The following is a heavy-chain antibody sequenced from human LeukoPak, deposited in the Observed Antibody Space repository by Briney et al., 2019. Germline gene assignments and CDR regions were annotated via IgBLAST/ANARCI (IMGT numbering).Heavy chain of an antibody. D-gene: IGHD3-22*01. V-gene: IGHV4-30-2*01. CDR3: ARADTPDYYDSSGYPVGAFDI. CDR2: IYHSGST. Sequence: SETLSLTCAVSGGSISRGGYSWSWIRQPPGKGLEWIGYIYHSGSTYYNPSLKSRVTISVDRSKNQFSLKLSSVTAADTAVYYCARADTPDYYDSSGYPVGAFDIWGQGTMVTAPS. CDR1: GGSISRGGYS. J-gene: IGHJ3*02.